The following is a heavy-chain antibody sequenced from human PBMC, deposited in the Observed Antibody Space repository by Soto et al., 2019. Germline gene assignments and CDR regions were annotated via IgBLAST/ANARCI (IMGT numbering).Heavy chain of an antibody. D-gene: IGHD1-1*01. J-gene: IGHJ6*02. V-gene: IGHV3-9*01. Sequence: GGSLRLSCAASGFTVSSNYMSWVRQAPGKGLEWVSGISWNSGSIGYADSVKGRFTISRDNAKNSLYLQMNSLRAEDTALYYCAKNGAKGYYYGMDVWGQGTTVTVSS. CDR3: AKNGAKGYYYGMDV. CDR2: ISWNSGSI. CDR1: GFTVSSNY.